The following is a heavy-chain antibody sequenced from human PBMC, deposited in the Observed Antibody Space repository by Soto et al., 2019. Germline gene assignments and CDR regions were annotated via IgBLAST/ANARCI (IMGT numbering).Heavy chain of an antibody. D-gene: IGHD2-8*01. CDR1: GFTFSSYA. CDR2: ISGSGTNT. V-gene: IGHV3-23*01. CDR3: AKGSTNDYSPLEF. J-gene: IGHJ4*02. Sequence: GGSLRLSCAASGFTFSSYAMTWVRQAPGKGLEWVSVISGSGTNTYYAGSVKGRVTISRDNSNNTLWLQMDRLRAEDTAIYYCAKGSTNDYSPLEFCGQGT.